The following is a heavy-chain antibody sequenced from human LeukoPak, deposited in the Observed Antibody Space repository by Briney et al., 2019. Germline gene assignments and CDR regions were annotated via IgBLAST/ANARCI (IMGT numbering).Heavy chain of an antibody. Sequence: SQTLSLTCVISGDSVSSNSAAWHWIRQSPSRGLEWLGRTYYRSKWYNEYAVSVKSRITINPDTSKNQFSLQLNSVTPEDTAVYYCARAQAYSGRIFDYWGQGTLVTVSS. CDR3: ARAQAYSGRIFDY. D-gene: IGHD1-26*01. J-gene: IGHJ4*02. CDR2: TYYRSKWYN. V-gene: IGHV6-1*01. CDR1: GDSVSSNSAA.